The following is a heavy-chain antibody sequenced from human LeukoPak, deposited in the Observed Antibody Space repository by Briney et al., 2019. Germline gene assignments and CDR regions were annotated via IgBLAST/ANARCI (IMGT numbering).Heavy chain of an antibody. CDR3: ARVGSTSAYSGSYYYYYYMDV. V-gene: IGHV1-69*13. J-gene: IGHJ6*03. CDR1: GGTFSSYA. Sequence: GASVKVSCKASGGTFSSYAISWVRQAPGQGLEWMGGIIPISGTANYAQKFQGRVTIIADESTSTAYMELSSLRSEDTAVYYCARVGSTSAYSGSYYYYYYMDVWGKGTTVTISS. CDR2: IIPISGTA. D-gene: IGHD1-26*01.